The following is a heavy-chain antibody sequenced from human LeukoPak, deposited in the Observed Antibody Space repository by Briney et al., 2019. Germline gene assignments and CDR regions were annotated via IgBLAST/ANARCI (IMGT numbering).Heavy chain of an antibody. V-gene: IGHV4-38-2*01. J-gene: IGHJ4*02. CDR3: ARGGAAAGTPNFDS. CDR1: GYSISSGYY. Sequence: PSETLSLTCAVSGYSISSGYYWGWIRQPPGKGLEWIGDIYHSGRTYYNPSLKSRVTISVDTSMNQLSLKLSSVTAADTAVYYCARGGAAAGTPNFDSWGQGTLVTSPQ. CDR2: IYHSGRT. D-gene: IGHD6-13*01.